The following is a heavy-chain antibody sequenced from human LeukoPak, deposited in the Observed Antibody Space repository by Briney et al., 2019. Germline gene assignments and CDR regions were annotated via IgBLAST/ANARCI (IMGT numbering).Heavy chain of an antibody. CDR2: IYCSGST. D-gene: IGHD2-21*01. J-gene: IGHJ4*02. Sequence: SETLSLTCTVSGGSVSSDSYYWSWIRQPPGKGLEWIGYIYCSGSTNYNPSLKSRVTISVDTSKNQFSLKLSSVTAADTAVYYCARVIPDYYFDYWGQGTLVTVSS. CDR1: GGSVSSDSYY. CDR3: ARVIPDYYFDY. V-gene: IGHV4-61*01.